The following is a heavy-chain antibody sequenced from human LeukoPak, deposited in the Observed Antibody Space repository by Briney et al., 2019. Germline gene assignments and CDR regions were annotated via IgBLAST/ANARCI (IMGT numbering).Heavy chain of an antibody. CDR3: ARGRGISSNNWFDP. CDR2: INHSGST. Sequence: PSETLSLTCAVYGGSFSGYYCNWIRQPPGKGLECIGEINHSGSTNYNPSLKSRVTISVDTSKNQFSLKLSSVTAADTAVYYCARGRGISSNNWFDPWGQGTLVTVSS. V-gene: IGHV4-34*01. D-gene: IGHD3-3*02. CDR1: GGSFSGYY. J-gene: IGHJ5*02.